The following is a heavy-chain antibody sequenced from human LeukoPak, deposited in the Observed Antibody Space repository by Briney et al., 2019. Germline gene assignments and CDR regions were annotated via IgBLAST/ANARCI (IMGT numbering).Heavy chain of an antibody. D-gene: IGHD3-3*01. CDR3: ARGGGFWSPHDY. Sequence: SVKVSCKASGGTFSSYAISWVRQAHGQGLEWMGGIIPIFGTANYAQKFQGRVTITADESTSTAYMELSSLRSEDTGVYYCARGGGFWSPHDYWGQGTLVTVSS. J-gene: IGHJ4*02. CDR1: GGTFSSYA. V-gene: IGHV1-69*13. CDR2: IIPIFGTA.